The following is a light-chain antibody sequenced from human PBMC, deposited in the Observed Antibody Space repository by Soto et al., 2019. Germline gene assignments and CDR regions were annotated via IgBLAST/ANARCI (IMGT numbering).Light chain of an antibody. CDR1: QSVSSNY. Sequence: EIVLTQSPGTLSLSPGERATLSCRASQSVSSNYLAWYQQKPGQAPRLLIFGASSRATGIPDRFSGSGSGTDFTLTISRLEAEDFAVYYCQQYGGSPPLSFGGGTKVESK. CDR3: QQYGGSPPLS. V-gene: IGKV3-20*01. J-gene: IGKJ4*01. CDR2: GAS.